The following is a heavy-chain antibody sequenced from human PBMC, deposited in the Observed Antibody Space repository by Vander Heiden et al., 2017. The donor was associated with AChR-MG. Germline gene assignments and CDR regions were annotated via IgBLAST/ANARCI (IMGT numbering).Heavy chain of an antibody. V-gene: IGHV1-2*02. CDR2: INPNSGGT. CDR1: GYTFTNFF. Sequence: QVQLVQSGAEVRKPGASVKVSCTASGYTFTNFFIHWVRQAPGQGLEWMGWINPNSGGTDSAQTFQGRVSLTRDTSINTAYMELTRLRSEDTAVYYFARSRASGPNTYFDPWGQGALVIVSS. D-gene: IGHD3-16*01. CDR3: ARSRASGPNTYFDP. J-gene: IGHJ5*02.